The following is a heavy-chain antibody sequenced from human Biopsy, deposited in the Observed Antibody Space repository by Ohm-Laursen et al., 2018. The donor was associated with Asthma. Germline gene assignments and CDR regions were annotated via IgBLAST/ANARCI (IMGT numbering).Heavy chain of an antibody. D-gene: IGHD6-19*01. CDR3: SREEPTSGWYQGSILR. V-gene: IGHV3-30*03. Sequence: SLRLSCAASGFTFNSYGMHWVRQAPGKGLEWVAVISYDGRNKYYGDSVKGRFTISRDNSKNTVYLQMISLRVEDTSVYYCSREEPTSGWYQGSILRWGQGTLVTVSS. J-gene: IGHJ4*02. CDR1: GFTFNSYG. CDR2: ISYDGRNK.